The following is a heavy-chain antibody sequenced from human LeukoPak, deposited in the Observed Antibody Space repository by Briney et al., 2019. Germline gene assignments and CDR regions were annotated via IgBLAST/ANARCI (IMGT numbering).Heavy chain of an antibody. CDR2: ISTTSSTI. CDR3: AKDPNGDYIGAFDF. V-gene: IGHV3-48*04. CDR1: GFTFSDKS. J-gene: IGHJ3*01. D-gene: IGHD4-17*01. Sequence: PGGSLRLSCAASGFTFSDKSMNWVRLAPGKGLEWISYISTTSSTIHYADSVKGRFTISRDNSKNTLYLQMSSLRAEDTAVYYCAKDPNGDYIGAFDFWGQGTMVTVSS.